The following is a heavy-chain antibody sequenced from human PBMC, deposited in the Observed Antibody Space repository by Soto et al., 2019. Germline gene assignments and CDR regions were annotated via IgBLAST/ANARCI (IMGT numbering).Heavy chain of an antibody. CDR2: INHSGST. Sequence: QVQLQQWGAGLLKPSETLSLTCAVYGGSFSGYYWSWIRQPPGKGLEWIGEINHSGSTNYNPSLKSRVTISVDTSKNQFSLKLSSVTAADTAVYYCARRLDTVFGVVSLGNWFDPWGQGTLVTVSS. J-gene: IGHJ5*02. D-gene: IGHD3-3*01. CDR1: GGSFSGYY. V-gene: IGHV4-34*01. CDR3: ARRLDTVFGVVSLGNWFDP.